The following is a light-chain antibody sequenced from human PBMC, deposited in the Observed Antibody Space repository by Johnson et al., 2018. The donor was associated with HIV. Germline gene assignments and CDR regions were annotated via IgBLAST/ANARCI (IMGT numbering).Light chain of an antibody. CDR3: GTLDSSLSAGGFV. CDR2: DNN. Sequence: SVLTQPPSVSAAPGQKVTISCSGSSSNIGNNYVSWYQQLPGTAPKLVIYDNNKRPSGIPDQFSGSKSGTSATLGITGLKTGDEADYYCGTLDSSLSAGGFVFGTGTKVPVL. J-gene: IGLJ1*01. V-gene: IGLV1-51*01. CDR1: SSNIGNNY.